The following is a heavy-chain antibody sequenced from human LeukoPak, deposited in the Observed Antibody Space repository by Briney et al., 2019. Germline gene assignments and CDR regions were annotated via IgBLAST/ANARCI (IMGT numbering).Heavy chain of an antibody. Sequence: SETLSLTCTVSGGSISSYYWSWIRQPPGKGLEWIGYIYTSGSTIYNPSLKSRVTISVDTSKNQFSLKLSSVTAADTAVYYCATTTVKGWFDPWGQGTLVTVSS. CDR3: ATTTVKGWFDP. J-gene: IGHJ5*02. D-gene: IGHD4-11*01. CDR2: IYTSGST. V-gene: IGHV4-4*09. CDR1: GGSISSYY.